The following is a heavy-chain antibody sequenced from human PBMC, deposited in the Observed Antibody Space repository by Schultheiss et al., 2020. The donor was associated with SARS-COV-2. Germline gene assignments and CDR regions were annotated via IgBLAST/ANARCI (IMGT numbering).Heavy chain of an antibody. CDR2: IWYDGSTK. V-gene: IGHV3-33*01. Sequence: GGSLRLSCAASGLIFSIYGMHWVRQAPGKGLEWVATIWYDGSTKYYADSVKGRFTISRDNSKNTLYLQMNSLRAEDTAVYYCARDPASYYDFWSGYVIGYGMDVWGQGTTVTVSS. CDR3: ARDPASYYDFWSGYVIGYGMDV. D-gene: IGHD3-3*01. CDR1: GLIFSIYG. J-gene: IGHJ6*02.